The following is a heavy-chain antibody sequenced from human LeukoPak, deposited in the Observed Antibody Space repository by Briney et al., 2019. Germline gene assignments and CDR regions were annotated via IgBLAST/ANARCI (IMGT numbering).Heavy chain of an antibody. V-gene: IGHV3-74*01. Sequence: GGSLRLSCAASGFTFSSSAMSWVRQAPGKGLVWVSRINSDGSSTSYADSVKGRFTISRDNAKNTLYLQMNSLRAEDTAVYYCARAFPYYYGSGSSYYFDYWGQGTLVTVSS. CDR3: ARAFPYYYGSGSSYYFDY. J-gene: IGHJ4*02. D-gene: IGHD3-10*01. CDR2: INSDGSST. CDR1: GFTFSSSA.